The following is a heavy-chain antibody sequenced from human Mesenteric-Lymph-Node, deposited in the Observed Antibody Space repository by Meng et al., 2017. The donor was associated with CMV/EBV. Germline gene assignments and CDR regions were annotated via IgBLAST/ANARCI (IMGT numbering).Heavy chain of an antibody. CDR3: ARGGNSGSYP. V-gene: IGHV7-4-1*02. CDR1: GYTFTGYA. CDR2: LNTNTGNP. D-gene: IGHD3-10*01. Sequence: NVSCEASGYTFTGYAMDWGRQAPGQGLEWMGWLNTNTGNPTYAQGFAGRFVFSLDTSVSTAYLQISSLKAEDTAVYYCARGGNSGSYPWGQGTLVTVSS. J-gene: IGHJ5*02.